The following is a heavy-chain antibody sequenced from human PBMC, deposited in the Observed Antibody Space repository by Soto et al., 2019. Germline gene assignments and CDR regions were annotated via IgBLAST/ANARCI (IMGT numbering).Heavy chain of an antibody. CDR3: AGRPTIGPFDY. V-gene: IGHV4-39*01. CDR1: GGSISSSSYY. J-gene: IGHJ4*02. Sequence: PSETLSLTCTVSGGSISSSSYYWGWIRQPPGKGLEWIGSIYYSGSTYYNPSLKSRVTISVDTSKNQFSLKLSSVTAADTAVYYYAGRPTIGPFDYWGQGTLVTVSS. CDR2: IYYSGST.